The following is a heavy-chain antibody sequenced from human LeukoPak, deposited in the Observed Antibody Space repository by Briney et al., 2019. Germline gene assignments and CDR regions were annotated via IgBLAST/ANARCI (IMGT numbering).Heavy chain of an antibody. CDR1: GFTFNNYN. Sequence: GGSLRLSCAASGFTFNNYNMHWVRQAPGQGLEWVAFIQHDGSIKYHADSVKGRFTISRDKSKNTLYLQMSSLRPGDTGVYYCAKDRLVPGSVLDYWGQGTLVTVSS. J-gene: IGHJ4*02. V-gene: IGHV3-30*02. CDR2: IQHDGSIK. CDR3: AKDRLVPGSVLDY. D-gene: IGHD6-13*01.